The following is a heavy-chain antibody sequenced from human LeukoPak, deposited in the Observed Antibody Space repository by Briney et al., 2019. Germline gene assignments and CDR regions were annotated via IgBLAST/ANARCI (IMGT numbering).Heavy chain of an antibody. V-gene: IGHV3-21*01. D-gene: IGHD6-19*01. CDR3: AGDADLAVAADAFDI. J-gene: IGHJ3*02. CDR2: ISSTSSYI. CDR1: GFTFSRYS. Sequence: GGSLRLSCAASGFTFSRYSMNWVRQAPGKGLEWVSSISSTSSYIYYADSLKGRFTISRDNAKNSLYLQMNSLRAEDTAVYYCAGDADLAVAADAFDIWGQGTMVTVSS.